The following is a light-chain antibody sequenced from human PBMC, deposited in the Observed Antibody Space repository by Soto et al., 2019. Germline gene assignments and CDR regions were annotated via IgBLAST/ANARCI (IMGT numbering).Light chain of an antibody. J-gene: IGKJ1*01. Sequence: EIVLTQSPATLSLSLGERATLSRSASQSVRSSYLAWYQQKPGQAPRLLIYGASSRATGIPDRFTGSGSGTEFTLTISSLQPDDFATYYCQQYNSYSETFGQGTKVDI. CDR3: QQYNSYSET. V-gene: IGKV3-20*01. CDR1: QSVRSSY. CDR2: GAS.